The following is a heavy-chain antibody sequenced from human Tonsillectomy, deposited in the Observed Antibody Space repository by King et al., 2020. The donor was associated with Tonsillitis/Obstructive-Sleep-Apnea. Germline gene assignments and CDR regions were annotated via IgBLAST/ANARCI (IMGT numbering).Heavy chain of an antibody. V-gene: IGHV3-9*01. D-gene: IGHD2-2*02. J-gene: IGHJ3*02. CDR3: AKAEPPPIAQYHLLYGAFDI. CDR2: ISWNGDTI. CDR1: GFTFDDYA. Sequence: VQLVESGGGLIQPGRSLRLSCAASGFTFDDYAMHWVRQAPGKGLEWVSGISWNGDTIGYADSMKGRFTISRDNAKYSLYLQMNSLRPEDTAFYYCAKAEPPPIAQYHLLYGAFDIWGQGTMVTVSS.